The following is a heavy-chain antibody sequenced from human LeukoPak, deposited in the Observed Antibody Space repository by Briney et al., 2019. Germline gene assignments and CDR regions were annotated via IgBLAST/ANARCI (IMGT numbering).Heavy chain of an antibody. D-gene: IGHD4-17*01. CDR1: GGTFSSYA. CDR3: ATRAGGTDYGDYSRPFDY. J-gene: IGHJ4*02. CDR2: IIPIFGTA. Sequence: ASVKVSCKASGGTFSSYAISWVRQAPGQGLEWMGGIIPIFGTANYAQKFQGRVTITADESTSTAYMELSSLRSEDTAVYYCATRAGGTDYGDYSRPFDYWGQGTLVTVSS. V-gene: IGHV1-69*13.